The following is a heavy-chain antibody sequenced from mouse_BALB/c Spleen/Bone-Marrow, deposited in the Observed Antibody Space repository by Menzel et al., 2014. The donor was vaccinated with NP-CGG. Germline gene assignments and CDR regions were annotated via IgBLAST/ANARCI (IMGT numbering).Heavy chain of an antibody. Sequence: EVKLMESGGGLVKPGGSLKFSCAASGFTFSSYAMSWVRQTPEKRLEWVATISSGGSYTYYPDSVKGRFTISRDNAKNTLYLQMSSLRSEDTAMYYCARPHYYGSSWFAYWGQGTLVTVSA. J-gene: IGHJ3*01. CDR3: ARPHYYGSSWFAY. D-gene: IGHD1-1*01. V-gene: IGHV5-9-3*01. CDR1: GFTFSSYA. CDR2: ISSGGSYT.